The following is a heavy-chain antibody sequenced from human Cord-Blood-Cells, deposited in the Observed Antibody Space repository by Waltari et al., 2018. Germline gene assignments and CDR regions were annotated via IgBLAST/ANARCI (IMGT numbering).Heavy chain of an antibody. J-gene: IGHJ6*03. CDR3: ASLVFGMEGSGGLYYSYYYMDV. CDR2: SKHSGST. CDR1: GGSFSGYY. Sequence: VQLQQWGAGLLKPSETLSLTCAVYGGSFSGYYWSWIRQPPGTGLEWIGESKHSGSTIYNPSLKRRVTISVDASKNQFALMLSSWTAAEPAVYYCASLVFGMEGSGGLYYSYYYMDVWGKGTTVTVSS. V-gene: IGHV4-34*01. D-gene: IGHD3-10*01.